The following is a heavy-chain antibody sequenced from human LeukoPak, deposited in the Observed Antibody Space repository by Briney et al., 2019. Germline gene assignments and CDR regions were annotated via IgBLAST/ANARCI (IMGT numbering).Heavy chain of an antibody. Sequence: PGGSLRLSCSASGFTFSSYGMHWVRQAPGKGLEWVAFIRYDGSNKYYADSVKGRFTISRDNSKNTLYLQMNSLRAEDTAVYYCATLRWLHRLDFDYWGQGTLVTVSS. CDR2: IRYDGSNK. CDR3: ATLRWLHRLDFDY. CDR1: GFTFSSYG. V-gene: IGHV3-30*02. J-gene: IGHJ4*02. D-gene: IGHD5-24*01.